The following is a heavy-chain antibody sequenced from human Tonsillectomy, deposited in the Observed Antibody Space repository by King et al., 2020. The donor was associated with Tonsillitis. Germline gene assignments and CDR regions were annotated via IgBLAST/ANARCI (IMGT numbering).Heavy chain of an antibody. Sequence: QLVQSGGGLVKPGGSLRLSCAASGFTFTNAWMSWVRQAPGKGLEWVGRIESKIDGGTTDYAAPVRGRFTLSRDDSKNKLYLQMNHLNTEDTAVYFCTTEIWFGELLRDYWGQGTLVTVSS. CDR2: IESKIDGGTT. CDR1: GFTFTNAW. CDR3: TTEIWFGELLRDY. J-gene: IGHJ4*02. V-gene: IGHV3-15*04. D-gene: IGHD3-10*01.